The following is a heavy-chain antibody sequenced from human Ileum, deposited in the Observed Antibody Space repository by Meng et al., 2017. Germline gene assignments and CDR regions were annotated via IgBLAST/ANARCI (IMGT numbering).Heavy chain of an antibody. V-gene: IGHV3-33*01. CDR1: GFTFRNYG. Sequence: GESLKISCAASGFTFRNYGMHWVRQAPGKGLEWVAVIWYDGSKTYYADSVKGRFSISRDKSKDTLYLQMNSLRAEDTAVYYCARIGYNVNRGNAFDIWGHGTRVTVSS. CDR2: IWYDGSKT. CDR3: ARIGYNVNRGNAFDI. J-gene: IGHJ3*02. D-gene: IGHD5-18*01.